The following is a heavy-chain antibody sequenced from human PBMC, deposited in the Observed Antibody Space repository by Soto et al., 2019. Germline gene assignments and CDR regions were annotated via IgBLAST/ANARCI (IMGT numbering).Heavy chain of an antibody. V-gene: IGHV4-31*03. Sequence: QVQLQQSGPGLVQPSQTLSLTCTVSAGSISSGSYSWSWIRQHPGKGLEWIGYIYYSGSTYYNPALKSRITISVDTSTNQFSLKLSSVTAADTAVYYCARSLLYGAGSYLSAFDIWGQGTMVTVSS. J-gene: IGHJ3*02. D-gene: IGHD3-10*01. CDR3: ARSLLYGAGSYLSAFDI. CDR2: IYYSGST. CDR1: AGSISSGSYS.